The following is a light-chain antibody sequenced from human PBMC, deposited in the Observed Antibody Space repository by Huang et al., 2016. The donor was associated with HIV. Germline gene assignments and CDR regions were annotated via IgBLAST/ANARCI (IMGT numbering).Light chain of an antibody. CDR2: GAS. V-gene: IGKV1-6*01. CDR3: LQTYNDPHT. J-gene: IGKJ2*01. Sequence: AIQMTQSPSSLSASVGDRVTISCRASQDIGDDLSWFQQRPGKVPKLLISGASTLQSGVPSRFSGSGSGTDVTLTITSLQPEDFATYYCLQTYNDPHTFGQGTKLQIK. CDR1: QDIGDD.